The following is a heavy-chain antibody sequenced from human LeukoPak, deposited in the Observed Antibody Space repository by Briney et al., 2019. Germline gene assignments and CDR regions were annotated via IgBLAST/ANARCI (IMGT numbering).Heavy chain of an antibody. CDR1: GFTFSDYY. CDR2: ISSSGSTI. V-gene: IGHV3-11*01. D-gene: IGHD1-26*01. CDR3: ARDRIVGATFDY. Sequence: GGSLRLSCAASGFTFSDYYMSCIRQAPGKGLEGVSYISSSGSTIYYADSVKGRFTISRDNAKNSLYLQMNSLRAEDTAVYYCARDRIVGATFDYWGQGTLVTVSS. J-gene: IGHJ4*02.